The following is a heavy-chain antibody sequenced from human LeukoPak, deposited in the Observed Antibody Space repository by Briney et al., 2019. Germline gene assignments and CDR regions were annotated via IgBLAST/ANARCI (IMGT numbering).Heavy chain of an antibody. CDR1: GFTFSSYW. Sequence: PGGSLRLSCAASGFTFSSYWMHWVRHAPGKGLVWVSRIKSDGKTNYADSVKGRFTISRDSAKNTVSLQMNSLRDEDTGVYYCARAPSEIGGYYPEYFRHWGQGTLVTVSS. CDR2: IKSDGKT. J-gene: IGHJ1*01. V-gene: IGHV3-74*01. CDR3: ARAPSEIGGYYPEYFRH. D-gene: IGHD3-22*01.